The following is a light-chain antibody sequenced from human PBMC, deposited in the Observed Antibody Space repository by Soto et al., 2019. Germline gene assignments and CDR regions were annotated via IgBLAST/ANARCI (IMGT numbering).Light chain of an antibody. Sequence: EVVLTQSPATLSLSPGERATLSWRASQSINSYLAWYQQKPGQPPRLLIYEASNRATGIPARFSGNGSGTDFTLTISSLATEDFAVYYCQQRAHWPLTFGGGIKVELK. CDR1: QSINSY. J-gene: IGKJ4*01. CDR3: QQRAHWPLT. V-gene: IGKV3-11*01. CDR2: EAS.